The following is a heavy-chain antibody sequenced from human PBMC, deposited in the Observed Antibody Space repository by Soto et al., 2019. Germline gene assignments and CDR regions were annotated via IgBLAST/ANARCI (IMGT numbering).Heavy chain of an antibody. J-gene: IGHJ4*02. CDR2: IRNKPQRYTT. D-gene: IGHD3-22*01. V-gene: IGHV3-72*01. CDR3: ADLTWGGYYLP. Sequence: EVQLVESGVDLVQPGGSLRLYCVASGFTLSDHYMDWVRQAPGKGLEWVGLIRNKPQRYTTDYAGSVKGRFTISRDDSKNSLYLQMNSLTTEDTAIYFCADLTWGGYYLPWGQGTLVTVSS. CDR1: GFTLSDHY.